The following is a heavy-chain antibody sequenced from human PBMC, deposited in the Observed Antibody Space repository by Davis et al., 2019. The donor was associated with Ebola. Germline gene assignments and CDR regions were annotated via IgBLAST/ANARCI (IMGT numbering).Heavy chain of an antibody. J-gene: IGHJ4*02. CDR1: GGSISSSGYY. V-gene: IGHV4-61*05. Sequence: GSLRLSCTVSGGSISSSGYYWGWIRQPPGKGLEWIGYIYYSGSTNYNPSLKSRVTISVDTSKNQFSLKLSSVTAADTAVYYCARLETVAGLDYWGQGTLVTVSS. CDR2: IYYSGST. D-gene: IGHD6-19*01. CDR3: ARLETVAGLDY.